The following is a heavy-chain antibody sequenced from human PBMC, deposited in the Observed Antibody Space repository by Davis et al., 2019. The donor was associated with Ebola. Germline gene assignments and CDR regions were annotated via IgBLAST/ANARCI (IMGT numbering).Heavy chain of an antibody. D-gene: IGHD3-10*01. V-gene: IGHV3-7*01. CDR3: ATLPGGRGMDV. CDR2: VKQDGSDT. CDR1: AFSVKDVW. Sequence: GESLKISCTASAFSVKDVWMGWVRQAPGKGLEWVANVKQDGSDTYYVDSVKGRFIISRDNTKNSIYLEMNDLRVDDTAVYYCATLPGGRGMDVWGQGTTVTVSS. J-gene: IGHJ6*02.